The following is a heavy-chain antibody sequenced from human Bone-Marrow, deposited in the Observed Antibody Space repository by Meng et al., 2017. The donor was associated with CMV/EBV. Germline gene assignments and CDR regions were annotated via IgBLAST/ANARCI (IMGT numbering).Heavy chain of an antibody. CDR3: ANSVPAAGTGMDY. J-gene: IGHJ4*02. Sequence: GESLKISCAASGSTFSGYGMNWVRQAPGKGLEWVSSITSGSSDRYYADSVKGRFTIARDNAKNSLFLQTNSLRAEDTAVYYCANSVPAAGTGMDYWGQGTLVTFSS. CDR2: ITSGSSDR. CDR1: GSTFSGYG. V-gene: IGHV3-21*01. D-gene: IGHD6-13*01.